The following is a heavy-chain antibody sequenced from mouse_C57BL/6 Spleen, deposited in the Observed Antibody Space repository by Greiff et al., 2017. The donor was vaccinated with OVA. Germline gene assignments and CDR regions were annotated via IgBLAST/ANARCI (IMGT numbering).Heavy chain of an antibody. Sequence: EVKLLESGPGLVKPSQSLSLTCSVTGYSITSGYYWNWLRQFPGNKLEWMGYISYDGSNNYNPSLKNRISITRDTSKNQFFLKLNSVTTEDTATYYCARGGSNYFWYFDVWGTGTTVTVSS. CDR1: GYSITSGYY. D-gene: IGHD2-5*01. J-gene: IGHJ1*03. V-gene: IGHV3-6*01. CDR2: ISYDGSN. CDR3: ARGGSNYFWYFDV.